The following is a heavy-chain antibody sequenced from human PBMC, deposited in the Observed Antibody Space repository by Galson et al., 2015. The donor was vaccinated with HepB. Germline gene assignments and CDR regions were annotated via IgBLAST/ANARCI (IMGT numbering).Heavy chain of an antibody. Sequence: SLRLSCAASGFTFSNAWMNWVRQAPGKGLEWVGRIKSKTYGETIDYAAHVKGRFTISRDDSKKTLYLQMNNLKTEDTAVFYCATGEDGHSYWGQGTLVTVSA. CDR1: GFTFSNAW. CDR2: IKSKTYGETI. J-gene: IGHJ4*02. V-gene: IGHV3-15*01. CDR3: ATGEDGHSY. D-gene: IGHD5-24*01.